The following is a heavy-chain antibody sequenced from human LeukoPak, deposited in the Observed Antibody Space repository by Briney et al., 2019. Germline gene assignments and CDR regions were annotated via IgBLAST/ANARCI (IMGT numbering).Heavy chain of an antibody. CDR3: AREGRIY. J-gene: IGHJ4*02. V-gene: IGHV3-30*04. CDR1: GFTFSSYA. CDR2: ISYDGSNK. Sequence: GGSLRLSCAASGFTFSSYAMHRVRQAPGKGLEWVAVISYDGSNKYYADSVKGRFTISRDNSKNTLYLQMNSLRAEDTAVYYCAREGRIYWGQGTLVTVSS.